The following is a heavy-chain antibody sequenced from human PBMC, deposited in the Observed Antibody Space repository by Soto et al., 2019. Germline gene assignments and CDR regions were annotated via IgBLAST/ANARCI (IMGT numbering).Heavy chain of an antibody. J-gene: IGHJ6*02. CDR2: IYDHGIT. V-gene: IGHV4-31*03. CDR3: TRDRGFGMDV. Sequence: QVPLQESGPGLVKPSQTLSLTCNVSGGSISGGRYYWNWIRQHPGKGLEGIGNIYDHGITYYNPSLKRRVIISEDTSKNQFSLRLSSVTAADTAVYYCTRDRGFGMDVWGQGTTVTVSS. CDR1: GGSISGGRYY.